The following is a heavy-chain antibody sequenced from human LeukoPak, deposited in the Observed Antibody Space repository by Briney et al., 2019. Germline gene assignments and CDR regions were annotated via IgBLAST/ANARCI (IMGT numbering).Heavy chain of an antibody. J-gene: IGHJ6*04. CDR3: ARGWYGSGLGMDV. CDR1: GFTFSSYG. D-gene: IGHD3-10*01. CDR2: ISYDGSNK. Sequence: QSGGSLRLSCAASGFTFSSYGMHWVRQAPGKGLEWVAVISYDGSNKYYADSVKGRFTISRDNSKNTLYLQMNSLRAEDTAVYYCARGWYGSGLGMDVWGKGTTVTVSS. V-gene: IGHV3-30*03.